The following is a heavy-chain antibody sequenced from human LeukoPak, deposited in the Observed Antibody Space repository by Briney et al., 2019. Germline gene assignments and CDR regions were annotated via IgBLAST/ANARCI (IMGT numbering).Heavy chain of an antibody. CDR2: IYPGDSDT. D-gene: IGHD2-2*01. CDR1: GYSFTSYW. J-gene: IGHJ5*02. CDR3: ARRGYCSSTSCYPFDP. V-gene: IGHV5-51*01. Sequence: GESLKISCKGSGYSFTSYWIGWVRQVPGKGLEWMGIIYPGDSDTRYSPSFQGQVTISADKSISTAYLQWSSLKASDTAMYYCARRGYCSSTSCYPFDPWGQGTLVTVSS.